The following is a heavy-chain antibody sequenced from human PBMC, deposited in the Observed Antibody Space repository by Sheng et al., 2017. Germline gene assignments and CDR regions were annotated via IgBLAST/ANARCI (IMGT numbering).Heavy chain of an antibody. CDR3: ARAFYGSGSYYWFDP. CDR1: GGSISSSSYY. CDR2: IYYSGST. Sequence: QLQLQESGPGLVKPSETLSLTCTVSGGSISSSSYYWGWIRQPPGKGLEWIGSIYYSGSTYYNPSLKSRVTISVDTSKNQFSLKLSSVTAADTAVYYCARAFYGSGSYYWFDPWGQGTLVTVSS. V-gene: IGHV4-39*07. D-gene: IGHD3-10*01. J-gene: IGHJ5*02.